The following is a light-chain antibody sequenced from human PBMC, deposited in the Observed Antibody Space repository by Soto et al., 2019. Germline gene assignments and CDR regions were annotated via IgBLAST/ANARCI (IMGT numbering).Light chain of an antibody. CDR1: QSVSSY. Sequence: EIVLTQSPATLSLSPGERATLSCRASQSVSSYLAWYQQKPGQAPRLLIYDASNRATGIPARFSGSGSGTDFSRTISSLEPEGFAVYYCQQRSNWPRTFGQGTKLEIK. CDR3: QQRSNWPRT. V-gene: IGKV3-11*01. J-gene: IGKJ2*01. CDR2: DAS.